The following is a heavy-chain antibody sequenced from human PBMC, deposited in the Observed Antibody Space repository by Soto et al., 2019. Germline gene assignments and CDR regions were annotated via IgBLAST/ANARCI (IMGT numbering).Heavy chain of an antibody. V-gene: IGHV4-38-2*01. CDR3: ARTFAYYAMDL. Sequence: PSETLSLTCAVSGYSIASGYYWAWIRQSPGKGLEWIGSIYHAGSVYYNPSLNGRVALSVDTSKSHFSLKLTSVTAADTDVYYCARTFAYYAMDLWGQGTTITGS. J-gene: IGHJ6*02. CDR1: GYSIASGYY. CDR2: IYHAGSV.